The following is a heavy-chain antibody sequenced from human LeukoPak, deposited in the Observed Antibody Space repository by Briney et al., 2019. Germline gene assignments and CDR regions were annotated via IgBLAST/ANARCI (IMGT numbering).Heavy chain of an antibody. CDR2: IYYSGST. CDR3: ARVMVRGALSAFDI. Sequence: SETLSLTCTVSGGSISSYYWSWIRQPPGKGLEWIGYIYYSGSTNYNPSLKSRVTISVDTSKNQFSLKLSSVTAADTAVYYCARVMVRGALSAFDIWGQGTMVTVSS. V-gene: IGHV4-59*01. J-gene: IGHJ3*02. D-gene: IGHD3-10*01. CDR1: GGSISSYY.